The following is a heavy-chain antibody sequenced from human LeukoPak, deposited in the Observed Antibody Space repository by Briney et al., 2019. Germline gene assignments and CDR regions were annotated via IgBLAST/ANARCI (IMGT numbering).Heavy chain of an antibody. CDR2: IYYSGNT. D-gene: IGHD2-8*01. Sequence: KPSETLSPTCTVSGGSISTSSYYWAWIRQPPGKGLEWIGSIYYSGNTYYNSSLESRVTISVDTSDKHFSLELTSVTAADTAVYYCARPRSLDAPSSWFDPWGQGTLVIVSS. CDR3: ARPRSLDAPSSWFDP. CDR1: GGSISTSSYY. J-gene: IGHJ5*02. V-gene: IGHV4-39*01.